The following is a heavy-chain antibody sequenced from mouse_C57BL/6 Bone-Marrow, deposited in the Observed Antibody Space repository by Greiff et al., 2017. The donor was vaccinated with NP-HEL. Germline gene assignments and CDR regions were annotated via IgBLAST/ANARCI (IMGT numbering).Heavy chain of an antibody. CDR2: ISSGGSYT. Sequence: EVQLVESGGDLVKPGGSLKLSCAASGFTFSSYGMSWVRQTPDKRLEWVATISSGGSYTYYPDSLKGRFTISSDPAKNTQYLQMSSLKSEDTAMYYCARRGIYYDPGTWFAYWGQGTLVTVSA. CDR1: GFTFSSYG. CDR3: ARRGIYYDPGTWFAY. D-gene: IGHD2-4*01. V-gene: IGHV5-6*01. J-gene: IGHJ3*01.